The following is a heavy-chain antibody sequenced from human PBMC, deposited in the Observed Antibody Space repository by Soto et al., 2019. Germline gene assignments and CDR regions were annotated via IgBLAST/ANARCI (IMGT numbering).Heavy chain of an antibody. CDR1: GFTFSSYG. D-gene: IGHD3-22*01. CDR2: IWYDGSNK. CDR3: ARDENYYDSSGAFDY. Sequence: QVQLVESGGGVVQPGRSLRLSCAASGFTFSSYGMHWVRQAPGKGLEWVAVIWYDGSNKYYADSVKGRFTISRDNSKNTLYLQMNGLRAEDTAVYYCARDENYYDSSGAFDYWGQGTLVTVSS. J-gene: IGHJ4*02. V-gene: IGHV3-33*01.